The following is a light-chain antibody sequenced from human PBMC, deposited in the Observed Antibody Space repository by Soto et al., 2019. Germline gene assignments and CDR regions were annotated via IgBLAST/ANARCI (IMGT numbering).Light chain of an antibody. CDR3: QQANSFPLT. V-gene: IGKV1-12*01. J-gene: IGKJ5*01. Sequence: DIQMTQSPSTLSAXXVXXXXXXXRASQGISSALAWYQQKPGKAPKLLIYAASSLQSGVPSRFSGSGSGTDFTLTISSLQPEDFATYYCQQANSFPLTFGQGTRLEI. CDR1: QGISSA. CDR2: AAS.